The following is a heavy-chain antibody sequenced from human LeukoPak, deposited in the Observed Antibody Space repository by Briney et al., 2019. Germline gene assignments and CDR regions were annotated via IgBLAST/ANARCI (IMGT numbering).Heavy chain of an antibody. V-gene: IGHV4-59*01. J-gene: IGHJ4*02. D-gene: IGHD3-9*01. Sequence: SETLSLTCTVSAVSITLYYWTWIRQSPKKGMEWIGDASNSGRNYNPSLSSRLTISPDTSKNHSSLRLSSVSAADTAVYYCARGNYDILSDYSLYSPRGGFDHWGQGILVTVSS. CDR3: ARGNYDILSDYSLYSPRGGFDH. CDR2: ASNSGR. CDR1: AVSITLYY.